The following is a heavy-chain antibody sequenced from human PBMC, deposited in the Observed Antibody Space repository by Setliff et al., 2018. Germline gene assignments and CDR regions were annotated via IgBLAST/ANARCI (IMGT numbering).Heavy chain of an antibody. V-gene: IGHV3-23*01. CDR1: GFTFWSYA. D-gene: IGHD2-2*01. Sequence: GESLKISCAASGFTFWSYAMSWVRQAPGKGLEWISAITHSGWDTYHADPVKGRFTISRANSQNKLFLQMNSLRVEDTAVYFCVKGSSDSRPYYFDYWGQGMLVTVSS. J-gene: IGHJ4*02. CDR2: ITHSGWDT. CDR3: VKGSSDSRPYYFDY.